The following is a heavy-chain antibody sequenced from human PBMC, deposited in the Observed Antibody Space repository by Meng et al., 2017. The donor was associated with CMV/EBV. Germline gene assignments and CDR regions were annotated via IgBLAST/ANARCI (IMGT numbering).Heavy chain of an antibody. CDR2: INGDGSST. D-gene: IGHD6-6*01. CDR3: ARDQGWGGSSGVGYFDL. Sequence: GESLKISCAASGFTFSSYWMHWVRQGPGKGLVWVSRINGDGSSTNYADSVKGRFTISRDNAKNTMYLQMKSLRAEDTAVYYCARDQGWGGSSGVGYFDLWGRGTLVTVSS. J-gene: IGHJ2*01. V-gene: IGHV3-74*01. CDR1: GFTFSSYW.